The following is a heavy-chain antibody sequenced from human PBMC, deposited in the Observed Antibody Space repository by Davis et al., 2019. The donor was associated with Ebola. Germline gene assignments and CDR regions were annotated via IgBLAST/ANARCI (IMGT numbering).Heavy chain of an antibody. J-gene: IGHJ4*02. D-gene: IGHD1-1*01. CDR1: GYTFTSYG. CDR3: ARAQFPTTSDH. V-gene: IGHV1-18*04. CDR2: INPHNGNT. Sequence: SVKVSCKASGYTFTSYGITWVRQAPGQGLEWMGWINPHNGNTNYEQNVQGRVTMTTDTSTSTAYMEVGSLRSDDTAVYYCARAQFPTTSDHWGQGTLVTVSS.